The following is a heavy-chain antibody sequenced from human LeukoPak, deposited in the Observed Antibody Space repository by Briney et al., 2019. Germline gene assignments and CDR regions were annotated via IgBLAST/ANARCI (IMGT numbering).Heavy chain of an antibody. D-gene: IGHD3-10*01. Sequence: SETLSLTCAVYGGSFSGYYWSWIRQPPGKGLEWIGEINHSGSTNYNPSLKSRVTISVDTSKNQFSLKLSSVTAADTAVYYCARRGAFMVRGVIAYFDYWGEGTLVTVSS. CDR1: GGSFSGYY. CDR3: ARRGAFMVRGVIAYFDY. CDR2: INHSGST. V-gene: IGHV4-34*01. J-gene: IGHJ4*02.